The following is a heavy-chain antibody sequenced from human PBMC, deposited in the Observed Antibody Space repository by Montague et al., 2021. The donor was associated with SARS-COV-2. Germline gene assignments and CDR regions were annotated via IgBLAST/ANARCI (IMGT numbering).Heavy chain of an antibody. Sequence: TLSLTCTVSGGSIRSGSYYWSWIRQPAGKGLEWIVRIYSSGSTNYNPSLKSQVTMSVATSKNQFSLKVSSVTAADTAVYYCARDYGDYSYYYGWDVWGQGTAVTVSS. V-gene: IGHV4-61*02. CDR3: ARDYGDYSYYYGWDV. D-gene: IGHD4-17*01. CDR2: IYSSGST. CDR1: GGSIRSGSYY. J-gene: IGHJ6*02.